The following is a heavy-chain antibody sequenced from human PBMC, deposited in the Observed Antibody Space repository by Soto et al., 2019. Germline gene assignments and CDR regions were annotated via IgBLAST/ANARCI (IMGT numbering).Heavy chain of an antibody. V-gene: IGHV3-23*01. CDR2: ISRDAANT. CDR3: AKDPSTGYADH. Sequence: GGSLRLSCAASAFIFSDYAMTWVRQAPGKGLEWVSTISRDAANTHYADSVKGRFTISRDNSKNTLYLQMSSLRGEDTALYYCAKDPSTGYADHWGQGTLVTVSS. CDR1: AFIFSDYA. D-gene: IGHD3-9*01. J-gene: IGHJ4*02.